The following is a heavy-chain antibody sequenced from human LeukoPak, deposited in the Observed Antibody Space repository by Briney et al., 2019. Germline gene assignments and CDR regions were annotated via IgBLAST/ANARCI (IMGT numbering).Heavy chain of an antibody. V-gene: IGHV4-34*01. CDR3: ARAEYYHDSSGYSDY. Sequence: SETLSLTCAVYGGSFSGYYWSWIRQPPGKGLEWIGEINHSGSTNYNPSLKSRVTISVDTSKNQFSLKLSSVTAADTAVYYCARAEYYHDSSGYSDYWGQGTLVTVSS. D-gene: IGHD3-22*01. CDR1: GGSFSGYY. J-gene: IGHJ4*02. CDR2: INHSGST.